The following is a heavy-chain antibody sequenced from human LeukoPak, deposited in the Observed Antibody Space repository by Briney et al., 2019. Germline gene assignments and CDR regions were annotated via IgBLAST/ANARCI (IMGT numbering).Heavy chain of an antibody. Sequence: GGSLRLSCAASGFTLSSYATHWVRQAPGKGLEWVAVISYDGSNKYYADSVKGRFTISRDNSKNTLYVQMDSLRAEDTAVYYCARGYYDILTGYYHFDYWGQGTLVTVSS. V-gene: IGHV3-30-3*01. D-gene: IGHD3-9*01. CDR2: ISYDGSNK. CDR1: GFTLSSYA. J-gene: IGHJ4*02. CDR3: ARGYYDILTGYYHFDY.